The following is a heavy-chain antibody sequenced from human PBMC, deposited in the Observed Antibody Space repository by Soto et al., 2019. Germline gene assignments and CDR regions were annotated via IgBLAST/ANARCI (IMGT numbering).Heavy chain of an antibody. J-gene: IGHJ2*01. Sequence: QVQLVQSGAEVKKPGASVKVSCKASGYTFTNYAMHWVRQAPGQRLEWMGWINAGNGNTKYSQKFQGRVTITRDTSASTAYRELSSRRSEATAVCYWWRGGSLCWALDLWGRGTRVTVSS. CDR2: INAGNGNT. CDR3: WRGGSLCWALDL. V-gene: IGHV1-3*01. D-gene: IGHD1-26*01. CDR1: GYTFTNYA.